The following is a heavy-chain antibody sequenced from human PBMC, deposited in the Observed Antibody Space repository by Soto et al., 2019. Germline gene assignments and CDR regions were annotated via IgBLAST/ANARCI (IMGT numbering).Heavy chain of an antibody. J-gene: IGHJ4*02. CDR2: ILNSGSP. Sequence: QVQLQESGPGLVRPSQTLSLTCSVSGSSIYNGGYFWSWIRQSPWKGLECIGHILNSGSPYNNPSLTCRVIKSLDTSINHFSLTLPSVPAAGTAMDFWARGQTAEKVDYCVQGVLVIVSS. CDR3: ARGQTAEKVDY. D-gene: IGHD5-18*01. V-gene: IGHV4-30-4*01. CDR1: GSSIYNGGYF.